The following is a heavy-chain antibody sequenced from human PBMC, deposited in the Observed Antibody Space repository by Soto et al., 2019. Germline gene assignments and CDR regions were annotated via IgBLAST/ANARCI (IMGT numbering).Heavy chain of an antibody. CDR1: GFTFTSHD. J-gene: IGHJ6*02. V-gene: IGHV3-30*18. Sequence: GGSLRLSCAASGFTFTSHDMHWVRQTPGKGLEWVAAISYDEIDKKYASSVKGRFTVSRDNVKNTLSLQMKSLRPEDTAVYYCAKHSGYQRYDNYFYSGLEDWGQVTKVTVSS. CDR3: AKHSGYQRYDNYFYSGLED. D-gene: IGHD5-12*01. CDR2: ISYDEIDK.